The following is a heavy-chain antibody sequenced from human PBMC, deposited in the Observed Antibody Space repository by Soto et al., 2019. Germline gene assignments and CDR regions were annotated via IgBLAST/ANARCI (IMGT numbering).Heavy chain of an antibody. CDR2: ISTYSGKT. J-gene: IGHJ6*02. D-gene: IGHD2-2*01. CDR3: ARPVPAAGYYYGMAV. CDR1: GYTFTGYY. V-gene: IGHV1-18*04. Sequence: ASVKVSCKASGYTFTGYYMHWVRQAPGQGLEWMGWISTYSGKTDYAQKLQGRVTITTDTSTSTAYMELSRLRSEDTAVYYCARPVPAAGYYYGMAVGGQGTTVTVS.